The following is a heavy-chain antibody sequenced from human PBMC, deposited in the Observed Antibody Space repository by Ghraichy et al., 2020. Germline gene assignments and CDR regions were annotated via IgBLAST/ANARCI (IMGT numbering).Heavy chain of an antibody. Sequence: GGSLRLSCAASGFTFSSYSMNWVRQAPGKGLEWVSSISSSSYIYYADSVKGRFTISRDNAKNSLYLQMNSLRAEDTAVYYCARDFGELPNDYWGQGTLVTVSS. CDR3: ARDFGELPNDY. J-gene: IGHJ4*02. CDR1: GFTFSSYS. V-gene: IGHV3-21*01. CDR2: ISSSSYI. D-gene: IGHD3-10*01.